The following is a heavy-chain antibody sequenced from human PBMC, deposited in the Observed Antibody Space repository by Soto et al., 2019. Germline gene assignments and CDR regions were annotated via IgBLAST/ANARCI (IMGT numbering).Heavy chain of an antibody. CDR1: GFTFSNAW. Sequence: EVQLVESGGGLVKPGGSLRLSCAASGFTFSNAWMSWVRQAPGKGLEWVGRIKSKTDGGTTDYAAPVKGRFTISRDDSKNTPYLQMNSLKTEDTAVYYCTTDSLVLRFLEWAFDPWGQGTLVTVSS. V-gene: IGHV3-15*01. D-gene: IGHD3-3*01. CDR2: IKSKTDGGTT. CDR3: TTDSLVLRFLEWAFDP. J-gene: IGHJ5*02.